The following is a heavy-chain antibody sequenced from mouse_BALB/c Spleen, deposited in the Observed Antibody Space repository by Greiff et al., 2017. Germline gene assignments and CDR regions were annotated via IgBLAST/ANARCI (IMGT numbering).Heavy chain of an antibody. CDR2: IDPETGGT. J-gene: IGHJ3*01. D-gene: IGHD1-2*01. Sequence: QVQLQQSGAELVRPGASVTLSCKASGYTFTDYEMHWVKQTPVHGLEWIGAIDPETGGTAYNQKFKGKATLTADKSSSTAYMELRSLTSEDSAVYYCTRPGYGLAWFAYWGQRTLVTVSA. V-gene: IGHV1-15*01. CDR3: TRPGYGLAWFAY. CDR1: GYTFTDYE.